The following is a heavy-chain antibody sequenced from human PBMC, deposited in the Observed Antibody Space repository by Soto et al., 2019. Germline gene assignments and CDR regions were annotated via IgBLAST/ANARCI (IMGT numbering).Heavy chain of an antibody. D-gene: IGHD3-3*01. Sequence: GGSLRLSCTASGFDFSTYSMNWVRQAPGKGLEWIAYVSMDSDTIHYADSVKGRFTISRDDAENSLFLQMNSLRDEDTATYFCARLYYDYVWGQGTTVTVSS. J-gene: IGHJ6*02. CDR1: GFDFSTYS. CDR3: ARLYYDYV. CDR2: VSMDSDTI. V-gene: IGHV3-48*02.